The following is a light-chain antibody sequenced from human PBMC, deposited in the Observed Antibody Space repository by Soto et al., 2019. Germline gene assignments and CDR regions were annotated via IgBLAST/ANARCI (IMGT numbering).Light chain of an antibody. CDR2: EVS. Sequence: QSVLTQPASVSGSPGQSITISCTGTSSDVGGYNNVSWYQQHPGKAPKLMIYEVSNRPSGVSNRFSGSKSGNTASLTISGLQAEDEADYYCSSYTSSSTQVFGTGTKVTVL. J-gene: IGLJ1*01. CDR1: SSDVGGYNN. CDR3: SSYTSSSTQV. V-gene: IGLV2-14*01.